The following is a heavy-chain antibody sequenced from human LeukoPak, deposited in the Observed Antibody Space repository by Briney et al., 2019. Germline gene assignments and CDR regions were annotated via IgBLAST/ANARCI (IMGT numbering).Heavy chain of an antibody. CDR1: GFTFSTYG. D-gene: IGHD3-10*01. CDR2: ISYNGSNK. CDR3: AKDPAPTMVRGVIYYFDY. V-gene: IGHV3-30*18. J-gene: IGHJ4*02. Sequence: PGGSLRLSCAASGFTFSTYGMHWVRQAPGKGLEWVAVISYNGSNKYYADSVKGRFTISRDNSKNTLYLQMNSLRAEDTAVYYCAKDPAPTMVRGVIYYFDYWGQGTLVTVAS.